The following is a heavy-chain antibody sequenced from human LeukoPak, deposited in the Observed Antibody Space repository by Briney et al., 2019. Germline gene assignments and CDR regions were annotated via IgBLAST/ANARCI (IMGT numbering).Heavy chain of an antibody. V-gene: IGHV3-48*01. Sequence: HPGGSLRLSCVVSGFTFSTYSMNWVRQAPGKGLEWVSYISSSGSTIYYADSVKGRFTISRDNAKKSLYLQMNSLSADDTAVYYCAGGASEYSSSGDFAYWGQGTLVTVSS. CDR3: AGGASEYSSSGDFAY. J-gene: IGHJ4*02. CDR2: ISSSGSTI. D-gene: IGHD6-6*01. CDR1: GFTFSTYS.